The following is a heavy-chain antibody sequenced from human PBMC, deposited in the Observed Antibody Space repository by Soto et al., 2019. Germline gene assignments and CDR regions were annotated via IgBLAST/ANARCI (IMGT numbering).Heavy chain of an antibody. J-gene: IGHJ6*02. CDR2: IYYSGST. V-gene: IGHV4-39*01. CDR1: GGSISSSSYY. D-gene: IGHD3-22*01. Sequence: SETLSLTCTVSGGSISSSSYYWGWIRQPPGKGLEWIGSIYYSGSTYYNPSLKSRVTISVDTSKNQFSLKLSSVTAADTAVYYCAKQSSVPYYYYYGMDVWGQGTTVT. CDR3: AKQSSVPYYYYYGMDV.